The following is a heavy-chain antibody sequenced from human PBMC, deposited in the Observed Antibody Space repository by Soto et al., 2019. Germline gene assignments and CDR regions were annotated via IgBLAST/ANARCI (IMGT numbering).Heavy chain of an antibody. Sequence: SETMSLTSTVSGGSISSGGYYWSWIRQHPGKGLEWIGYIYYSGSTYYNPSLKSRVTISVDTSKNQFSLKLSSVTAADTAVYYCAGQPTAGSYYDLGSYYYYYAMDVWGQGTTVTVSS. V-gene: IGHV4-31*03. J-gene: IGHJ6*02. CDR3: AGQPTAGSYYDLGSYYYYYAMDV. CDR2: IYYSGST. D-gene: IGHD3-10*01. CDR1: GGSISSGGYY.